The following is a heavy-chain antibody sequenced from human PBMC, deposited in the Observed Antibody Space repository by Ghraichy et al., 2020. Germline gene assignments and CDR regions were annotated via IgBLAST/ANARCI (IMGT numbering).Heavy chain of an antibody. V-gene: IGHV4-4*07. CDR1: GGSISSYY. D-gene: IGHD6-19*01. J-gene: IGHJ4*02. Sequence: SETLSLTCTVSGGSISSYYWSWIRQPAGKGLEWIGRIYTSGSTNYNPSLKSRVTMSVDTSKNQFSLKLSSVTAADTAVYYCARELPRLAVACGGHDYWGQGTLVTVSS. CDR2: IYTSGST. CDR3: ARELPRLAVACGGHDY.